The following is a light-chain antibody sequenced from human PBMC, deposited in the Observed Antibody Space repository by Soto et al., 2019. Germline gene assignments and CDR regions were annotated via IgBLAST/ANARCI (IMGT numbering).Light chain of an antibody. CDR2: DVS. CDR3: CSYADSYTLV. J-gene: IGLJ2*01. V-gene: IGLV2-11*01. Sequence: QSVLTQPRSVSGSPGQSVTISCTGTSSDVGGYNYVSWYRQHPGKAPELMIYDVSQRPSGVPDRFSGSKSGNTASLTISGLQAEDEADYYCCSYADSYTLVFGGGTKVTVL. CDR1: SSDVGGYNY.